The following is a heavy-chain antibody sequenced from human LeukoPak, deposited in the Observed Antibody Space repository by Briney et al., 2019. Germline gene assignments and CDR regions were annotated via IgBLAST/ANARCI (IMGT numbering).Heavy chain of an antibody. CDR2: INPSGGST. CDR3: ARATQIRDYSSNY. V-gene: IGHV1-46*01. Sequence: ASVKVSCKASGYTFTTSYIHWVRQAPGQGLEWMGIINPSGGSTSYAQKFQGRVTMTRDTSTSTVYMELSSLRSEDTAVYYCARATQIRDYSSNYWGQGTLVTVSS. CDR1: GYTFTTSY. J-gene: IGHJ4*02. D-gene: IGHD4/OR15-4a*01.